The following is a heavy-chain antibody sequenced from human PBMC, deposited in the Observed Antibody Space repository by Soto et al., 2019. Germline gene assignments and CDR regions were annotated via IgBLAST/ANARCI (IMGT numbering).Heavy chain of an antibody. CDR3: ARVYCRGGSCYSGALDY. J-gene: IGHJ4*02. CDR1: GYTFTSYY. CDR2: INPSGGST. Sequence: SVKVSCKASGYTFTSYYMHWVRQAPGQGLEWMGIINPSGGSTSYAQKFQGRVTMTRDTSTSTVYMELSSLRSEDTAVYYCARVYCRGGSCYSGALDYGAQGTLVPVPS. V-gene: IGHV1-46*03. D-gene: IGHD2-15*01.